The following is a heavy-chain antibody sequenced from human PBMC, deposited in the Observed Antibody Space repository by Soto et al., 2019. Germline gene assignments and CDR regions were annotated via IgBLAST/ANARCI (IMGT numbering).Heavy chain of an antibody. Sequence: ASVKVSCKASGYTFTSYVIHWVRQAPGQRLEWMGWINAGNGNTKYSQKFQGRVTITRDTSASTAYMELSSLRSEDTALYYCARTRFITTTVFDYWGLGTLVTVSS. D-gene: IGHD1-1*01. CDR3: ARTRFITTTVFDY. J-gene: IGHJ4*02. V-gene: IGHV1-3*01. CDR1: GYTFTSYV. CDR2: INAGNGNT.